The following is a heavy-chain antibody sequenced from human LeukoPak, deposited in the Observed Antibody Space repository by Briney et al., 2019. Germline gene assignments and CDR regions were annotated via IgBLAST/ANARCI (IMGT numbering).Heavy chain of an antibody. Sequence: KPSETLSLTCTVCGGSISSYYWMWIRQPPGKGLEWMGYIYYSGSTNYNPSLKSRVTISVDTSKNQFSLKLSSVTAADTAVYYCARTIVGATEWFDPWGQGTLVTVSS. J-gene: IGHJ5*02. V-gene: IGHV4-59*01. CDR3: ARTIVGATEWFDP. CDR1: GGSISSYY. CDR2: IYYSGST. D-gene: IGHD1-26*01.